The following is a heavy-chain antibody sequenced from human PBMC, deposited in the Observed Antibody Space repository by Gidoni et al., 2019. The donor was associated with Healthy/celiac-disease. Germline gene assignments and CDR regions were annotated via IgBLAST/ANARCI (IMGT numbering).Heavy chain of an antibody. Sequence: EVQLVESGGGLVKPGRSLRLSCTASGFTFGDYAMSWVRQAPGKGLEWVGFIRSKAYGGTTEYAAPVKGRFTISRDDSKSIAYLQMNSLKTEDTAVYYCTRDPPTWSYGFTYFDYWGQGTLVTVSS. D-gene: IGHD5-18*01. CDR2: IRSKAYGGTT. CDR1: GFTFGDYA. CDR3: TRDPPTWSYGFTYFDY. V-gene: IGHV3-49*04. J-gene: IGHJ4*02.